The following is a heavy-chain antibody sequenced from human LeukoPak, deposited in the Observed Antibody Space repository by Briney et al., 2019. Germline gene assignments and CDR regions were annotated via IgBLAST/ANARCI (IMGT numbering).Heavy chain of an antibody. V-gene: IGHV3-20*04. Sequence: GGSLRLSCAASGFTFDDYGMSWVRQAPGKGLEWVSGINWNGGSTGYADSVKGRFTISRDNAKNSLYLQMNSLRAEDTALYYCARYHVYSNSTGLGYGCQGTLVIVSS. J-gene: IGHJ4*02. CDR3: ARYHVYSNSTGLGY. CDR1: GFTFDDYG. CDR2: INWNGGST. D-gene: IGHD4-11*01.